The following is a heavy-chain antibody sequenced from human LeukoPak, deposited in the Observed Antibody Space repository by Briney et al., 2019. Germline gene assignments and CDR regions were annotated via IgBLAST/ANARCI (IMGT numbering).Heavy chain of an antibody. V-gene: IGHV6-1*01. CDR3: AGDGANYHYFDY. D-gene: IGHD4/OR15-4a*01. CDR2: TYYRSKWYN. Sequence: SQTLSLTCAIPGDSVSRNSAAWNWIRQSPSRGLEWLGRTYYRSKWYNDYAVSLRSRITINPDTSKNQFSLQLNSVTPEDTAVYYCAGDGANYHYFDYWGQGTLVTVSP. CDR1: GDSVSRNSAA. J-gene: IGHJ4*02.